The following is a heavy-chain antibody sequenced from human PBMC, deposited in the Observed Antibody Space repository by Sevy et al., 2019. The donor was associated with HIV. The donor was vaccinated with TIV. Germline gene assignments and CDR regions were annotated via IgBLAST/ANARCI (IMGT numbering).Heavy chain of an antibody. V-gene: IGHV5-51*01. D-gene: IGHD3-16*02. CDR2: IYPGDSDT. Sequence: GESLKISCKGSGYSFTSYWIGWVRQMPGKGLEWMGIIYPGDSDTRYSPSFQGQVTISADKSISTAYLQWSSLKASDTAMYYCARLSCIVRGGVIVPKGPYFDYWGQGTLVTVS. CDR3: ARLSCIVRGGVIVPKGPYFDY. J-gene: IGHJ4*02. CDR1: GYSFTSYW.